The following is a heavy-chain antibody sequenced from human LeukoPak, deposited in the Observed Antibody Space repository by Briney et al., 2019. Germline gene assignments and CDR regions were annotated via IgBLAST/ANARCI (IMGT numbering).Heavy chain of an antibody. CDR3: ARDWCSGGSCYADAFDI. V-gene: IGHV3-21*01. CDR1: GFTFSSYS. D-gene: IGHD2-15*01. Sequence: LGGSLRLPCAASGFTFSSYSMNWVRQAPGKGLEWVSSISSSSSYIYYADSVKGRFTISRDNAKNSLYLQMNSLRAEDTAVYYCARDWCSGGSCYADAFDIWGQGTMVTVSS. CDR2: ISSSSSYI. J-gene: IGHJ3*02.